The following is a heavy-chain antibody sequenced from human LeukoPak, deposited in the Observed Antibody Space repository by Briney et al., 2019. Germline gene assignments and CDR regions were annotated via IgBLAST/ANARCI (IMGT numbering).Heavy chain of an antibody. Sequence: SETLSLTCTVSGYSISSGYYWGWIRQPPGKGLEWIGSIYHSGSTYYNPSLKSRVTISVDTSKNQFSLKLSSVTAADTAVYYCARGRRYSSGWYPNYWGQGTLVTVSS. CDR1: GYSISSGYY. D-gene: IGHD6-19*01. CDR3: ARGRRYSSGWYPNY. CDR2: IYHSGST. J-gene: IGHJ4*02. V-gene: IGHV4-38-2*02.